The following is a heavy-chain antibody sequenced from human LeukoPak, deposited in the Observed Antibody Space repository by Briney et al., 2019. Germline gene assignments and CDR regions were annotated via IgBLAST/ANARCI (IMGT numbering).Heavy chain of an antibody. CDR2: IYTAGNT. V-gene: IGHV3-66*01. D-gene: IGHD3-22*01. Sequence: GGSLRPSCAASGFIVSHKYMAWVRQAPGKGLEWLSIIYTAGNTVSAESVKGRFIISRDNSRNTVHLQMNNLRDDDTAVYYCARGQIDLLRNYFDSWGPGTLVAVSS. CDR1: GFIVSHKY. CDR3: ARGQIDLLRNYFDS. J-gene: IGHJ4*02.